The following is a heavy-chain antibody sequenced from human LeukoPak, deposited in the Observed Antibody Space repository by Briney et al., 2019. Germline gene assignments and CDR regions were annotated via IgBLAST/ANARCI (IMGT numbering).Heavy chain of an antibody. J-gene: IGHJ1*01. V-gene: IGHV1-69*06. D-gene: IGHD3-10*01. CDR1: GGTFISYA. CDR3: ATVSPVGEYFQH. Sequence: ASVKVSCKASGGTFISYAISWVRQAPGQGLEWMGGIIPIFGTANYAQKFQGRVTMTEDTSTDTAYMELSSLRSEDTAVYYCATVSPVGEYFQHWGQGTLVTVSS. CDR2: IIPIFGTA.